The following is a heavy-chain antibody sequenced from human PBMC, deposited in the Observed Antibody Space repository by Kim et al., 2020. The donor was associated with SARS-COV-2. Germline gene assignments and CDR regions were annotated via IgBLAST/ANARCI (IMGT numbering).Heavy chain of an antibody. CDR3: TRHGVPAYYYDSSRPYYYGMDV. Sequence: GGSLRLSCAASGFTFSGSAMHWVRQASGKGLEWVGRIRSKANSYATAYAASVKGRFTISRDDSKNTAYLQMNSLKTEDTAVYYCTRHGVPAYYYDSSRPYYYGMDVWGQGTTVTVSS. CDR2: IRSKANSYAT. V-gene: IGHV3-73*01. J-gene: IGHJ6*02. D-gene: IGHD3-22*01. CDR1: GFTFSGSA.